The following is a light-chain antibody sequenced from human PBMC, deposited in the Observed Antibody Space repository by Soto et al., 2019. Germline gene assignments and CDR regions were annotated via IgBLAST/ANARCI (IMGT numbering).Light chain of an antibody. CDR1: QSVSSD. CDR3: QQYNNWPPYT. V-gene: IGKV3-15*01. Sequence: EIVMTQSPATLSVSPGGRATLSCRASQSVSSDLAWYQQKPGQAPRLLIYRASTRATGIPARFSGSGSGTEFTLTISSLQSEDFAVYYCQQYNNWPPYTFGQGTKLEIK. CDR2: RAS. J-gene: IGKJ2*01.